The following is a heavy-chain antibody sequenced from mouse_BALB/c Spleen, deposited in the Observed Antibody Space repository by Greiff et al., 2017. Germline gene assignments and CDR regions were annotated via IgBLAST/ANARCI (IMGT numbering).Heavy chain of an antibody. CDR3: ARGYDDYYAMDY. CDR2: ISSGSSTI. Sequence: EVKLMESGGGLVQPGGSRKLSCAASGFTFSSFGMHWVRQAPEKGLEWVAYISSGSSTIYYADTVKGRFTISRDNPKNTLFLQMTSLRSEDTAMYYCARGYDDYYAMDYWGQGTSVTVSS. V-gene: IGHV5-17*02. J-gene: IGHJ4*01. D-gene: IGHD2-2*01. CDR1: GFTFSSFG.